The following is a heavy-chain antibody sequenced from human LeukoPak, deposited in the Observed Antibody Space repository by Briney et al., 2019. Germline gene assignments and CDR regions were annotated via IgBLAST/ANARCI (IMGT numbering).Heavy chain of an antibody. Sequence: GGSLRLSCAASGFTFTSAWLTWVRQAPGKGLEWVGRIKSKSVGETTDYAAPVKGRFTISRDDSENTLYLQMNSLKTEDTAVYYCTTHSGNDLRSWGQGTLVTVSS. CDR2: IKSKSVGETT. V-gene: IGHV3-15*01. J-gene: IGHJ5*02. CDR1: GFTFTSAW. D-gene: IGHD5-12*01. CDR3: TTHSGNDLRS.